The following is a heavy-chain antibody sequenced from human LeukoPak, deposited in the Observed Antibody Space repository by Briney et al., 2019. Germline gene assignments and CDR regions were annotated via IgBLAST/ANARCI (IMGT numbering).Heavy chain of an antibody. V-gene: IGHV4-39*01. J-gene: IGHJ4*02. D-gene: IGHD6-19*01. CDR1: GGSISSSSYY. Sequence: SETLSLTCTASGGSISSSSYYWGWIRQPPGKGLEWIGSIYYSGGTYYNPSLKSRVTISVDTSKNQFSLKLSSVTAADTAVYYCARRPLSLSTYSSGRGDYWGQGTLVTVSS. CDR2: IYYSGGT. CDR3: ARRPLSLSTYSSGRGDY.